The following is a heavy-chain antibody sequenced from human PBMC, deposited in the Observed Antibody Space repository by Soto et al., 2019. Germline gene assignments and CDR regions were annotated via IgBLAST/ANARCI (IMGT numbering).Heavy chain of an antibody. Sequence: QVHLLLQSGAEVKKPGSSVKVSCKASGGNPSNSAISWVRQAPGQGLEWMGGIIPVFGIVSYAQNFQGRVTITADESTSTDYMGLSSLRSEDTAVYFCAGGRIVVAGSSAYYGMDVWGQGTTVTVSS. J-gene: IGHJ6*02. D-gene: IGHD6-19*01. CDR3: AGGRIVVAGSSAYYGMDV. CDR1: GGNPSNSA. CDR2: IIPVFGIV. V-gene: IGHV1-69*01.